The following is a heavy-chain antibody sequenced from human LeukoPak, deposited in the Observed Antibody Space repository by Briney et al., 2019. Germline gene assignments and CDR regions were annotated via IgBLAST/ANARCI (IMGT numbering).Heavy chain of an antibody. CDR3: ARRNASGRQQLGYFDY. CDR2: IYYTGST. CDR1: GGSISSSDYY. V-gene: IGHV4-39*07. D-gene: IGHD6-13*01. J-gene: IGHJ4*02. Sequence: PSETLSLTCSVSGGSISSSDYYWGWIRQPPGKGLEWIGSIYYTGSTNYNPSLKSRVTISLDTSKKQFSLKLSSVTAADTAVYYCARRNASGRQQLGYFDYWGQGTLVTVSS.